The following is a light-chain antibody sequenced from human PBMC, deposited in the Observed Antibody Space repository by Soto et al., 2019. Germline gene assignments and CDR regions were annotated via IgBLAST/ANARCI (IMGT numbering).Light chain of an antibody. CDR2: EAS. CDR1: SSDVGSYNL. J-gene: IGLJ1*01. V-gene: IGLV2-14*02. CDR3: SLYTSENTYV. Sequence: QSALTQPASVSGSPGQSITISCTGTSSDVGSYNLVSWYQQHPDKAPKLIIYEASNRLSGVPDRFSGSKSGNTASLTISGLQAADEADYYCSLYTSENTYVFGTGTKVTVL.